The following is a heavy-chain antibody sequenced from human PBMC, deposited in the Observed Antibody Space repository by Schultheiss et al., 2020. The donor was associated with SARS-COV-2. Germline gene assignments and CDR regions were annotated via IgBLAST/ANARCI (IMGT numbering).Heavy chain of an antibody. Sequence: SETLSLTCTVSGGSVSSGSYYWSWIRQPPGKGLEWIGYIYYSGSTYYNPSLKSRVTISVDTSKNQFSLKLSSVTAADTAVYYCAREGGQFDYWGQGTLVTVSS. J-gene: IGHJ4*02. CDR1: GGSVSSGSYY. V-gene: IGHV4-61*01. CDR3: AREGGQFDY. CDR2: IYYSGST. D-gene: IGHD1-26*01.